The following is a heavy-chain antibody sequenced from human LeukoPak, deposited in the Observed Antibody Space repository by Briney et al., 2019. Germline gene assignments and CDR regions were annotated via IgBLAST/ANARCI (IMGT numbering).Heavy chain of an antibody. Sequence: GGSLRLSCAASGFTFSSYSMNWVRQAPGKGLEWVSSISSSSSNTDYADSVKGRFTISRDNAKNSLYLQMNSLRAEDTAVYYCARGDFWSGQIHTYWGQGPLVTVSS. CDR1: GFTFSSYS. V-gene: IGHV3-21*04. D-gene: IGHD3-3*01. CDR3: ARGDFWSGQIHTY. CDR2: ISSSSSNT. J-gene: IGHJ4*02.